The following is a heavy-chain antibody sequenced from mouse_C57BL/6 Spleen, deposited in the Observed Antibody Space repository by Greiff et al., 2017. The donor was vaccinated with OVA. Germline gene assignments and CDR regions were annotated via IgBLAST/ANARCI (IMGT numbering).Heavy chain of an antibody. CDR2: ISSGSSTI. D-gene: IGHD4-1*01. CDR1: GFTFSDYG. CDR3: ARNAGTGFAY. J-gene: IGHJ3*01. V-gene: IGHV5-17*01. Sequence: EVKLVESGGGLVKPGGSLKLSCAASGFTFSDYGMHWVRQAPEKGLEWVAYISSGSSTIYYADTVKGRFTISRDNAKNTLFLQMTSLRSEDTAMYYCARNAGTGFAYWGQGTLGTVSA.